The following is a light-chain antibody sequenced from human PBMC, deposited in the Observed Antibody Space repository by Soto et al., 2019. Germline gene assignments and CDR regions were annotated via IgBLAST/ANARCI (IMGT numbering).Light chain of an antibody. CDR2: DAS. Sequence: DIQMTQSPSSLSASVGDRVTITCRASQGVNYYLAWYQQKPGKVPKLLIYDASTLQSGVPSRFSGSGSGTDFTLTNSSLQPEDVATYYCQKYNSVPQTFGQGTKVEIK. CDR1: QGVNYY. J-gene: IGKJ1*01. V-gene: IGKV1-27*01. CDR3: QKYNSVPQT.